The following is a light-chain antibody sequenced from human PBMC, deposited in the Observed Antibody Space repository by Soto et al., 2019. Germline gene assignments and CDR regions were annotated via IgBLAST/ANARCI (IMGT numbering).Light chain of an antibody. Sequence: EIVLTQSPGTLSLSPGETATLSCRASQSINNYFLAWHQQRPGQAPRLLIFRASQRALGIPDRFRGSGSGTYFTLTSTRLEPEDFAVYYCQQYTNAPRTFGQGTKVEIK. CDR3: QQYTNAPRT. J-gene: IGKJ1*01. V-gene: IGKV3-20*01. CDR1: QSINNYF. CDR2: RAS.